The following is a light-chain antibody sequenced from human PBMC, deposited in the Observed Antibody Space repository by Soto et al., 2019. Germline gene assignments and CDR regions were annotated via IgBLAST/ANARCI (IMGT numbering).Light chain of an antibody. Sequence: EIVLTQSPRTLSLSPGERATLSCRSSQSVSSSYLAWYQQKPGQAPRLLTYGASSRATGIPDRFSGSGSGADFTLTISILEPEDFAVYYCQQYGSSPPITFGQGTRLEIK. V-gene: IGKV3-20*01. J-gene: IGKJ5*01. CDR2: GAS. CDR3: QQYGSSPPIT. CDR1: QSVSSSY.